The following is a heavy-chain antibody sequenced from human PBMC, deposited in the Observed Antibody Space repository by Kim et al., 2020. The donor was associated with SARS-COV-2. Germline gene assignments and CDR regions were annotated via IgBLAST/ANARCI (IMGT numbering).Heavy chain of an antibody. CDR1: GGSISSSSYY. CDR2: IYYSGST. V-gene: IGHV4-39*01. Sequence: SETLSLTCTVSGGSISSSSYYWGWIRQPPGKGLEWIGSIYYSGSTYYNPSLKSRVTISVDTSKNQFSLTLSSVTAADTAVYYCARQLLFIWNDIGGVWGQGTLVTVSS. J-gene: IGHJ4*02. CDR3: ARQLLFIWNDIGGV. D-gene: IGHD1-1*01.